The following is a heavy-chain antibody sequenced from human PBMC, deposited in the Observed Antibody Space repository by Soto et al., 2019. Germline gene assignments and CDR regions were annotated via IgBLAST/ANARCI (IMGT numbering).Heavy chain of an antibody. CDR1: GGSISTYY. J-gene: IGHJ4*02. Sequence: SETLSLTCTVSGGSISTYYWSWIRQPPGRGLEWIGYIHYTGSTNFNPSLKSRVTISVDTSKNLFSLKLTSVTAADTAVYYCARYNYGFDYWGQGTLVTVSS. D-gene: IGHD5-18*01. CDR2: IHYTGST. V-gene: IGHV4-59*01. CDR3: ARYNYGFDY.